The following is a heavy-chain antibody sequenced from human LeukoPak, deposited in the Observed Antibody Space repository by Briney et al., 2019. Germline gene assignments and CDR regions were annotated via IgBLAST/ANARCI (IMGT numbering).Heavy chain of an antibody. J-gene: IGHJ4*02. CDR3: AKTTAGYSSGRYPGRPVDY. CDR1: GFSLRNYS. V-gene: IGHV3-23*01. Sequence: GSLRPSCAASGFSLRNYSLHLVRQASGKGPGLGPGIHGSGGSTFYADSVKGRFTISRDNSENTVYLQMNSLRADDTAVYYCAKTTAGYSSGRYPGRPVDYWGQGTLVTVSS. D-gene: IGHD6-19*01. CDR2: IHGSGGST.